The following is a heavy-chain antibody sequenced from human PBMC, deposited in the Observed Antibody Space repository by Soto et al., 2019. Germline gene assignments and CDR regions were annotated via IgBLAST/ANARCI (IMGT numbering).Heavy chain of an antibody. V-gene: IGHV3-23*01. CDR3: TKDSHWAIISPTHDY. Sequence: VHLWDSGGGLVQPGGSLRLSCAASGFSFSSSAMSWVRQAPGKRLEWVSTFRESGGTTHYADPVKGRFTISRDTSNNILFLKNNSPRAEDNANYYCTKDSHWAIISPTHDYWGQGTLVTVSS. D-gene: IGHD2-2*01. CDR1: GFSFSSSA. J-gene: IGHJ4*02. CDR2: FRESGGTT.